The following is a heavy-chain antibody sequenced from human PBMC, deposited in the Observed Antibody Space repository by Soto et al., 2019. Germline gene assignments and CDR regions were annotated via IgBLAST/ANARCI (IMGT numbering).Heavy chain of an antibody. CDR1: GFPFYDYA. CDR3: VKDTGNYYDSSGYYFDY. Sequence: EVQLVESGGGLVQPGRSLRLSCAASGFPFYDYAMHWVRQAPGKGLEWVSGIHWNSGGMGYADSVKGRFTVSRDNAKNSLYLQMNSLRLEDTALYYCVKDTGNYYDSSGYYFDYWGQGTLVTVSS. D-gene: IGHD3-22*01. CDR2: IHWNSGGM. J-gene: IGHJ4*02. V-gene: IGHV3-9*01.